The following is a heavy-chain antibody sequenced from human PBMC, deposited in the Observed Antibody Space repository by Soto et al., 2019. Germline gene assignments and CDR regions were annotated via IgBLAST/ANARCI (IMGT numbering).Heavy chain of an antibody. J-gene: IGHJ4*02. CDR3: ARGQIRLDY. CDR1: GGSFSAYY. CDR2: INHSGST. V-gene: IGHV4-34*02. D-gene: IGHD3-16*01. Sequence: QVQLQQWGAGLLKPSETLSLTCAVYGGSFSAYYWIWIRQSLGKGLEWIGEINHSGSTNYNPSLKSRVTISVDASKNHFSLNLTSVTAADTAVYYCARGQIRLDYWGQGTLVTVSS.